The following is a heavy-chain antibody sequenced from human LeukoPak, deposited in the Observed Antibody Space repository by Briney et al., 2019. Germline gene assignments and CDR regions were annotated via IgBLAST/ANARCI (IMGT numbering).Heavy chain of an antibody. J-gene: IGHJ4*02. Sequence: GGSLRLSCAASGFTFSSYSMNWVRQAPGKGLEWVSYISSSSSTIYYADSVKGRFTISRDNAKNSLYLQMNSLRAEDTAVYYCARDPGFDYWGQGALVTVSS. V-gene: IGHV3-48*01. D-gene: IGHD3-10*01. CDR1: GFTFSSYS. CDR2: ISSSSSTI. CDR3: ARDPGFDY.